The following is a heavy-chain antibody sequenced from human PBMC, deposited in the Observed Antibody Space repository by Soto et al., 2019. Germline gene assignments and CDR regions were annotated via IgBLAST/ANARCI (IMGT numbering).Heavy chain of an antibody. J-gene: IGHJ4*02. CDR3: ARDKAPSITMIVGAPQEY. Sequence: ASVKVSCKASGYTFTSYAISWVRQAPGQGLEWMGWISAYNGNTNYAQKLQGRVTMTTDTSTSTAYMELRSLRSDDTAVYYCARDKAPSITMIVGAPQEYWGQGTLVTVSS. D-gene: IGHD3-22*01. V-gene: IGHV1-18*01. CDR1: GYTFTSYA. CDR2: ISAYNGNT.